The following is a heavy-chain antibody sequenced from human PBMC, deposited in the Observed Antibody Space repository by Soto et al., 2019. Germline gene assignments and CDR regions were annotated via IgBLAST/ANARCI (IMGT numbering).Heavy chain of an antibody. Sequence: SETLSLTCTVSGGSISSYYWSWIRQPPGKGLEWIGYIYYSGSTNYNPSLKSRVTISVDTSKNQFSLKLSSVTAADTAVYYCARAYYDFWSGYLETSDAFDIWGQGTMVTVSS. D-gene: IGHD3-3*01. CDR2: IYYSGST. CDR1: GGSISSYY. CDR3: ARAYYDFWSGYLETSDAFDI. V-gene: IGHV4-59*01. J-gene: IGHJ3*02.